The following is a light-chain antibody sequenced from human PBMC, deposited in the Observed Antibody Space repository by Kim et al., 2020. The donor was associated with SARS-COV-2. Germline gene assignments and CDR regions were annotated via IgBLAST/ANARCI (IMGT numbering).Light chain of an antibody. CDR2: YDS. CDR1: NIESKS. V-gene: IGLV3-21*04. J-gene: IGLJ3*02. Sequence: APGKTARITCGGDNIESKSVHWYQQRPGQAPVLVIFYDSDRPSGIPERFSGSNSGNTATLTISRVEAGDEADYYCQVWDSSSDHHVFGGGTKLTVL. CDR3: QVWDSSSDHHV.